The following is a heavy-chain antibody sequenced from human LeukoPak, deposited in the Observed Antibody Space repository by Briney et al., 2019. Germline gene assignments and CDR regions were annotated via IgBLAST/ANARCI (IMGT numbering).Heavy chain of an antibody. CDR3: AKRRRNWNYVGTLDY. V-gene: IGHV3-21*04. D-gene: IGHD1-7*01. Sequence: PGGSLRLSCAASGFTFSSYSMNWVRQAPGKGLEWVSSISSSSSYIYYADSVKGRFTISRDNSKNTLYLQMNSLRAEDTAVYYCAKRRRNWNYVGTLDYWGQGTLVTVSS. CDR1: GFTFSSYS. CDR2: ISSSSSYI. J-gene: IGHJ4*02.